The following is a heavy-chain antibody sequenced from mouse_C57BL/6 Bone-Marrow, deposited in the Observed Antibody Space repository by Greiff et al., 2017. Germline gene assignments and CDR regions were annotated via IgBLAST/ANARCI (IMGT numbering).Heavy chain of an antibody. D-gene: IGHD1-1*01. CDR3: ARGTVVATDYAMDY. Sequence: VKLQQPGAELVKPGASVKLSCKASGYTFTSYWMHWVKQRPGRGLEWIGRIDPNSGGTKYNEKFKSKATLTVDKHSSTAYMQLSSLTSEDSAVYYCARGTVVATDYAMDYWGQGTSVTVSS. J-gene: IGHJ4*01. V-gene: IGHV1-72*01. CDR1: GYTFTSYW. CDR2: IDPNSGGT.